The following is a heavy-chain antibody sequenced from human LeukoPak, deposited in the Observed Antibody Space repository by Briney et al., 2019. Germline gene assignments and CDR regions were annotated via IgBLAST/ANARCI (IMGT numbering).Heavy chain of an antibody. J-gene: IGHJ4*02. V-gene: IGHV3-53*01. CDR3: AREYPLFHYFDY. CDR1: GFTVSSNY. D-gene: IGHD2-2*01. CDR2: IYSGGST. Sequence: GGSLRLSCAASGFTVSSNYMSWVRQAPGKGLEWVSVIYSGGSTCYADSVKGRFTISRDNSKNTLYLQMNSLRAEDTAVYYCAREYPLFHYFDYWGQGTLVTVSS.